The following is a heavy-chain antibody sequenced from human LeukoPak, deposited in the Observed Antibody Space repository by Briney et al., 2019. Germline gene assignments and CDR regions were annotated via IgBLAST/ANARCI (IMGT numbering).Heavy chain of an antibody. V-gene: IGHV3-23*01. Sequence: LGGSLRLSCAASGFTFSNYGMTWVRQAPGKGLEWVAAISDGGAVTMYADSVRGRFTISRDNSKDTLSLQMSGLRAEDTAIYYCAKEMGTALPFDCWGQGTLVTVSA. CDR2: ISDGGAVT. CDR3: AKEMGTALPFDC. J-gene: IGHJ4*02. CDR1: GFTFSNYG. D-gene: IGHD1-7*01.